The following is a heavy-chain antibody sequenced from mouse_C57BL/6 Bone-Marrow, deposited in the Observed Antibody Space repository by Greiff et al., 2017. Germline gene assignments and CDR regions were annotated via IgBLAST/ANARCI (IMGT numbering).Heavy chain of an antibody. Sequence: QVQLQQSGTELVKPGASVKLSCKASGYTFTSYWMHWVKQRPGQGLEWIGNINPSNGGTNYNEKFKSKATLTVDKSSSTAYMQLSSLTSEDSAVYYCARYPLRLPSYYYAMDYWGQGTSVTVSS. V-gene: IGHV1-53*01. CDR3: ARYPLRLPSYYYAMDY. D-gene: IGHD3-2*02. J-gene: IGHJ4*01. CDR2: INPSNGGT. CDR1: GYTFTSYW.